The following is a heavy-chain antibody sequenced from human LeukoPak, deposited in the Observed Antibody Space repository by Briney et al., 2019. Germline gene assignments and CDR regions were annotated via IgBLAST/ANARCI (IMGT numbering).Heavy chain of an antibody. D-gene: IGHD3-10*01. CDR1: GGSFSGYY. CDR3: ASPPPYYYGSGSYYTI. V-gene: IGHV4-34*01. Sequence: SETLSLTCAVYGGSFSGYYWSWIRQPPGKGLEWIGEINHSGSTNYNPSLESRVTISVDTSKNQFSLKLSSVTAADTAVYYCASPPPYYYGSGSYYTIWGQGTLVTVSS. CDR2: INHSGST. J-gene: IGHJ4*02.